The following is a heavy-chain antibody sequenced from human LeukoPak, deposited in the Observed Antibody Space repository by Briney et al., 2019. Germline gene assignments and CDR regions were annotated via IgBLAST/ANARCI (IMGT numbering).Heavy chain of an antibody. Sequence: SETLSLTCTVSGGSISSYYWSWIRQPPGKGLEWIGYIYYSGSTNYNPSLKSRVTISVDTSRNQFSLKLSSVTAADTAVYYCARDFFGPSGYSYGYDAFDIWGQGTMVTVSS. CDR2: IYYSGST. J-gene: IGHJ3*02. CDR3: ARDFFGPSGYSYGYDAFDI. D-gene: IGHD5-18*01. CDR1: GGSISSYY. V-gene: IGHV4-59*01.